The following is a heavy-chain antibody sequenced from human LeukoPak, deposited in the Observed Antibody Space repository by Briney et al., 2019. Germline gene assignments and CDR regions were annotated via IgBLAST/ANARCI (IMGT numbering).Heavy chain of an antibody. J-gene: IGHJ4*02. CDR1: GYTFTSYY. CDR3: ARTYYDFWSGYLGYDY. Sequence: GASVKVSCKASGYTFTSYYMHWVRQAPGQGLEWMGIINPSGGSTSYAQKLQGRVTMTTDTSTSTAYMELRSLRSDDTAVYYCARTYYDFWSGYLGYDYWGQGTLVTVSS. CDR2: INPSGGST. V-gene: IGHV1-46*01. D-gene: IGHD3-3*01.